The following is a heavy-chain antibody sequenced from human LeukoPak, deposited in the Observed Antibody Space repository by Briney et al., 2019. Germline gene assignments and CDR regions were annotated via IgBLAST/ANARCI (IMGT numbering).Heavy chain of an antibody. Sequence: SETLSLTCTVSGGSISSSSYYWGWIRQPPGKGLEWIGSIYYSGSTYYNPSLKSRVTISVDTSKNQFSLKLSSVTAADTAVYYCARVGIVAAIDFDYWGQGTLVTVSS. CDR3: ARVGIVAAIDFDY. V-gene: IGHV4-39*07. D-gene: IGHD5-12*01. CDR2: IYYSGST. J-gene: IGHJ4*02. CDR1: GGSISSSSYY.